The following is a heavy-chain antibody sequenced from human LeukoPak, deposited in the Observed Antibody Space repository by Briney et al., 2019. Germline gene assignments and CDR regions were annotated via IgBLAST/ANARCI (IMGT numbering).Heavy chain of an antibody. Sequence: SETLSLTCSVSDDSITMYYWTWIRQPPGKGLEWIGYIYYSGSTNYNPSLKSRVTMSVDTSKNQFSLKLSSVTAADTAVYYCARDPIGAFDYWGQGTLVTVSS. J-gene: IGHJ4*02. CDR1: DDSITMYY. D-gene: IGHD3-16*01. CDR2: IYYSGST. CDR3: ARDPIGAFDY. V-gene: IGHV4-59*12.